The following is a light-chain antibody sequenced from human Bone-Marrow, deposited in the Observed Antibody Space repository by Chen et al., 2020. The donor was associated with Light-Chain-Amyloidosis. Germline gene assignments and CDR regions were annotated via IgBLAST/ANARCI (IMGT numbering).Light chain of an antibody. J-gene: IGKJ3*01. CDR1: QSITTY. CDR3: QQTYTTPLGT. Sequence: DIKMNQSPSSLSASVGDRVTITCRASQSITTYLNRYQKKPGKAPTPLIYAASSLPSGVPSSFSGIESGRHFTLTINSLQPEDFATYYCQQTYTTPLGTFGPGTRVD. CDR2: AAS. V-gene: IGKV1-39*01.